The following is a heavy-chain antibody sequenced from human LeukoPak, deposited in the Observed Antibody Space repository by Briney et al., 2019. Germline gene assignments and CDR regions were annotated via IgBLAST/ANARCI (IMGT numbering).Heavy chain of an antibody. CDR1: GYTFTGYY. V-gene: IGHV1-2*02. CDR3: AKDFGYSSGWPGGAEY. CDR2: INPKSGGT. J-gene: IGHJ4*02. D-gene: IGHD6-19*01. Sequence: ASVKVSCKASGYTFTGYYMHWVRQAPGQGLEWMGWINPKSGGTNYAQKFQGRVTMTRDTSISTAYMELNRLRSDDTAVYYCAKDFGYSSGWPGGAEYWGQGTLVTFCS.